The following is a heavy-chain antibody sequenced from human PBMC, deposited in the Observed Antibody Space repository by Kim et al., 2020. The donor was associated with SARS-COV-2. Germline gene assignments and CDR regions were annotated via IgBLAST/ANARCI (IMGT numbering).Heavy chain of an antibody. CDR3: TKPGGIWSNYDFWNGTQLDAFDV. V-gene: IGHV3-43*02. D-gene: IGHD3-3*01. CDR2: IRGDGSRT. CDR1: GFTFEKYA. J-gene: IGHJ3*01. Sequence: GGSLRLSCVASGFTFEKYAMHWVRQLPGKGLEWVSFIRGDGSRTSYADSVKGRFTISRDNTRDSLFLQLNSLRIEDTALYYCTKPGGIWSNYDFWNGTQLDAFDVWGQGTMVSVSS.